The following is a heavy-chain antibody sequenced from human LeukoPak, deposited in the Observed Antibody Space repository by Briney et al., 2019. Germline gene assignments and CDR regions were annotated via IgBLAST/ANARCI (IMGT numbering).Heavy chain of an antibody. CDR1: GGTFSSYA. V-gene: IGHV1-69*05. CDR3: ARAVGGSAWYFDY. J-gene: IGHJ4*02. CDR2: IIPIFGTA. D-gene: IGHD6-19*01. Sequence: ASVKVSCKASGGTFSSYAISWVRQAPGQGLEWMGGIIPIFGTANYAQKLQGRVTMTTDTSTSTAHMELWSLRSDDTAVYYCARAVGGSAWYFDYWGQGSLVTVSS.